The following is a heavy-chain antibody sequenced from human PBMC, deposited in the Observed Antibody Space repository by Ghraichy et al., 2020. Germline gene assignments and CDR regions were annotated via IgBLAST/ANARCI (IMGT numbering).Heavy chain of an antibody. CDR3: AKAGYCSGGSCYLYWFDP. D-gene: IGHD2-15*01. V-gene: IGHV4-39*07. CDR1: GGSISGSSYY. Sequence: ESLNISCTVSGGSISGSSYYWGWIRQPPGRGLEWIGSIYYSGNTYYNPSLKSRVTISVDTSKNQFSLKLSSVTAADTAVYYCAKAGYCSGGSCYLYWFDPWGLGTPVTVSS. J-gene: IGHJ5*02. CDR2: IYYSGNT.